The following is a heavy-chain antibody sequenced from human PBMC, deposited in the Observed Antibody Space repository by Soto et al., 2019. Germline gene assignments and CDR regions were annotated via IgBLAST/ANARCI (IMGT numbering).Heavy chain of an antibody. CDR3: TPSRGVRGVITITAIFDY. V-gene: IGHV3-30-3*01. CDR1: GFTFSSYA. Sequence: PGGSLRLSCAASGFTFSSYAIHWVRQAPGKGLEWVAVISYDGSNKYYADSVKGRFTISRDNSKNTLYLQMNSLRAEDTAVYYCTPSRGVRGVITITAIFDYWGQGTLVTVSS. J-gene: IGHJ4*02. D-gene: IGHD3-10*01. CDR2: ISYDGSNK.